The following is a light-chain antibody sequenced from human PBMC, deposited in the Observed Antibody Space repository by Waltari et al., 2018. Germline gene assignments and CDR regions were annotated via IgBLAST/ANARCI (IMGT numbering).Light chain of an antibody. CDR1: QRVLYSSNNKNY. J-gene: IGKJ5*01. V-gene: IGKV4-1*01. Sequence: DIVMTQSPDSLAVSLGERATINCKSSQRVLYSSNNKNYLAWYQQKPGQPPKLRILWASTRKSGFPDRFRGSGSGTDFTLTISSLQAEDVAVYYCQQYDTTPITFGQGTPLEIK. CDR2: WAS. CDR3: QQYDTTPIT.